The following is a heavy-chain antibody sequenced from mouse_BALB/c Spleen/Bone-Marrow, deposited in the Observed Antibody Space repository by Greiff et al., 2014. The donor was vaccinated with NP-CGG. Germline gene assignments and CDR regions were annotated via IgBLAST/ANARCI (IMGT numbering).Heavy chain of an antibody. J-gene: IGHJ1*01. Sequence: QVQLKESGAELARPGASVKMSCKASGYTFTSYTMHWVKQRPGQGLEWIGYINPSSGYTNYNQKFKDKATLTADISSSTAYMQLSSLTSEDSAVYYCARYRYDWYFDVWGAGTTVTVSS. CDR2: INPSSGYT. CDR3: ARYRYDWYFDV. V-gene: IGHV1-4*01. CDR1: GYTFTSYT. D-gene: IGHD2-14*01.